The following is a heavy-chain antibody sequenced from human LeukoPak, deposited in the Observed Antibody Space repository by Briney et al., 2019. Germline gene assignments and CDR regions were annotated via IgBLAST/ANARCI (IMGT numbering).Heavy chain of an antibody. J-gene: IGHJ3*02. Sequence: PGGSLRLSCAASGFTFSSYAMHWVRQAPGKGLEYVSAISSNGGSTYYANSVKGRFTISRNNSKNTLYLQMGSLRAEDMAVYYCARRPTGTHAFDIWGQGTMVTVSS. CDR1: GFTFSSYA. CDR3: ARRPTGTHAFDI. V-gene: IGHV3-64*01. D-gene: IGHD1-1*01. CDR2: ISSNGGST.